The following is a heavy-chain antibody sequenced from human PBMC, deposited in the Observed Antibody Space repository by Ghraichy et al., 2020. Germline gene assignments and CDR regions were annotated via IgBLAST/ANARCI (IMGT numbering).Heavy chain of an antibody. J-gene: IGHJ3*02. CDR3: SSGDTFDI. CDR2: INQDGREK. Sequence: GGSLRLSCAAYGLIFSSYWMTWVRQAPGKGLEWVANINQDGREKYYVGSVKGRFTISRDNAKNSLYLQMNNLSAEDTAVYYCSSGDTFDIWGRGTMVTVSS. D-gene: IGHD3-10*01. CDR1: GLIFSSYW. V-gene: IGHV3-7*03.